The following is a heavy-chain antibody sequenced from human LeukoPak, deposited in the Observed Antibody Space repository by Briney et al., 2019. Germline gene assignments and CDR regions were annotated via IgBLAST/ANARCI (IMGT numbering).Heavy chain of an antibody. D-gene: IGHD3-3*01. V-gene: IGHV4-39*07. J-gene: IGHJ4*02. CDR2: IHYSGRT. CDR3: ARLVPERFFQLNPEGYYDY. Sequence: SETLSLTCTVSGGSISNGDYHWGWIRQPPGKGLEWIGSIHYSGRTYFNPSLKSRVSLSIDTSKNQFSLKLISVTAADTAVYYCARLVPERFFQLNPEGYYDYWGQGTLVTVSS. CDR1: GGSISNGDYH.